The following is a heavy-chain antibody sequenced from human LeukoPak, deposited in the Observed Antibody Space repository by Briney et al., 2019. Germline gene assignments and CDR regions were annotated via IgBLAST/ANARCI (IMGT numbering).Heavy chain of an antibody. J-gene: IGHJ4*02. CDR1: GFIFGDHY. V-gene: IGHV3-72*01. Sequence: PGGSLRLSCAASGFIFGDHYMDWVRQAPGKGLEWVGRIRKKVNSYTTEYATSVKARFTISRDDSQTSLYLQMNSLQPDDTAVYYCARTAGGGVHYSFDYWGRGTLVTVSS. CDR3: ARTAGGGVHYSFDY. D-gene: IGHD2-8*02. CDR2: IRKKVNSYTT.